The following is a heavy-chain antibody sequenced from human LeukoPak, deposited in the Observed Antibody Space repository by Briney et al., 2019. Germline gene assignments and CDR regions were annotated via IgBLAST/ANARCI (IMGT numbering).Heavy chain of an antibody. Sequence: SETLSLTCTVSGYSISSGYYWGWIRQPPGKGLEWIGSIYHSGSTYYIPSLKSRVTISVDTSKNQFSLKLSSVTAADTAVYYCAILGGYCSSTSCYYWGQGTLVTVSS. V-gene: IGHV4-38-2*02. J-gene: IGHJ4*02. CDR2: IYHSGST. CDR3: AILGGYCSSTSCYY. CDR1: GYSISSGYY. D-gene: IGHD2-2*01.